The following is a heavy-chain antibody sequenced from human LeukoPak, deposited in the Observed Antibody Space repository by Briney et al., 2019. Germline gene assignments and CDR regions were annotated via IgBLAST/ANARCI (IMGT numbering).Heavy chain of an antibody. CDR3: ARVAQPTDFVVVPAARLDLGMFDY. Sequence: GASVKLSCKPSGYTFTRYYMHWGRQAPGQGGEWRGWINPKSGGTKSEQKFQGRVTLTRDISISTAYMELTSLRADDTALYYCARVAQPTDFVVVPAARLDLGMFDYWGQGSLVTVSS. J-gene: IGHJ4*02. D-gene: IGHD2-2*01. V-gene: IGHV1-2*02. CDR1: GYTFTRYY. CDR2: INPKSGGT.